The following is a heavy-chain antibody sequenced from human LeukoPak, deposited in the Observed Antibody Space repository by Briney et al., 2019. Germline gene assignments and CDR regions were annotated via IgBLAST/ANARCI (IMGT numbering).Heavy chain of an antibody. J-gene: IGHJ6*03. D-gene: IGHD1-26*01. Sequence: SETLSLTCTVSGGSISSGGYYWSWIRQHPGKGLEWIGYIYYSGSTYYNPSLKSRVTISVDTSKNQFSLKLSSVTAADTAVYYCATTRGALTDYYYHMDVWGKGTTVTVYS. CDR3: ATTRGALTDYYYHMDV. CDR2: IYYSGST. V-gene: IGHV4-31*03. CDR1: GGSISSGGYY.